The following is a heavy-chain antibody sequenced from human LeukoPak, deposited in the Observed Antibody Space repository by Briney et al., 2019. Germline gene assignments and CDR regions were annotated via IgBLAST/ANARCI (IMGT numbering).Heavy chain of an antibody. J-gene: IGHJ4*02. CDR3: ARDLALGYCPSSSCSSPLFDY. V-gene: IGHV4-4*07. CDR2: IHTTGGT. D-gene: IGHD2-2*01. Sequence: SETLSLTCTVSGGSISSYYWSWIRQPAGKGLEWIGRIHTTGGTRYNLSLKSRVTMSLDASKNQFTLKLSSVTAADTAVYYCARDLALGYCPSSSCSSPLFDYWGQGTLVTVSS. CDR1: GGSISSYY.